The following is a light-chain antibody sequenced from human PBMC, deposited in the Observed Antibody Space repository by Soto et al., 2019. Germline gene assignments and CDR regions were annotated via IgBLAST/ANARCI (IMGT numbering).Light chain of an antibody. J-gene: IGKJ1*01. CDR3: QQYNIWPRT. CDR1: QSVSSN. CDR2: DAS. Sequence: ETVMTQSPVTLSVSPGERATLSCRASQSVSSNLAWYQQKPGQAPRLLIYDASTRANGFPARFSGGGSGTEFTLTMSSLQSEDFEVYYCQQYNIWPRTLAQGTNVDIK. V-gene: IGKV3-15*01.